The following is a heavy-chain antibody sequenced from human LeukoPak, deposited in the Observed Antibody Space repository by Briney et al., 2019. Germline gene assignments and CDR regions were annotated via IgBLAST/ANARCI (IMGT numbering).Heavy chain of an antibody. Sequence: GGSLRLSCAASGLTVSSNYMNWVRQPPGKGLEWVEVIYGGGGTDFADSVKGRFTVSRHSSENTMYLQMNRLRLGDTAVYYCASASSISPGPDYWGQGTLVTVSS. D-gene: IGHD2-2*01. CDR3: ASASSISPGPDY. V-gene: IGHV3-53*04. J-gene: IGHJ4*02. CDR2: IYGGGGT. CDR1: GLTVSSNY.